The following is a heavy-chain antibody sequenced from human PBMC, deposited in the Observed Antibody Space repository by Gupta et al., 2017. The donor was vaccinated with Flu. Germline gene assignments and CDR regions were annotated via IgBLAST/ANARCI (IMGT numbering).Heavy chain of an antibody. CDR2: ISAYTGNT. CDR1: GYTFTSYG. Sequence: QVQLVQSGAEVKKPGASVKVSCKASGYTFTSYGISWVRQAPGQGLEWMGWISAYTGNTNYAQKFQDRVTLTKETSTSTIYMELRSLRSDDTAVYYCARGVDGAVRGNNWFDPWGQGTLVTVSS. D-gene: IGHD6-19*01. CDR3: ARGVDGAVRGNNWFDP. V-gene: IGHV1-18*01. J-gene: IGHJ5*02.